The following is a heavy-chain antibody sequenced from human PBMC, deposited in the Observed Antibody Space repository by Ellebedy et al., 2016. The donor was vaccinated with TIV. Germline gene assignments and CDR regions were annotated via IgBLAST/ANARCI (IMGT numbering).Heavy chain of an antibody. J-gene: IGHJ6*02. CDR2: ISSSGSTI. CDR3: ARDYSGSFRYYYYGMDV. V-gene: IGHV3-11*01. CDR1: GFTFSDYY. Sequence: GESLKISCAASGFTFSDYYMSWIRQAPGKGLEWVSYISSSGSTIYYADSVKGRFTISRDNAKNSLYLQMNSLRAEDTAVYYCARDYSGSFRYYYYGMDVWGQGTTVTVSS. D-gene: IGHD1-26*01.